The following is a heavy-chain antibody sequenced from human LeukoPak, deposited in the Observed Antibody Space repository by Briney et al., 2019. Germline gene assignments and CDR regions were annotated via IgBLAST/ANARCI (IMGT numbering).Heavy chain of an antibody. V-gene: IGHV1-18*01. Sequence: ASVKVSCKASGYSFTTFGITWVRQAPGQGLEWMGWISAYNGNTNYAQKLQGRVTMTTDTSTSTAYMELRSLRSDDTAVYYCARGPKESTPSDYWGQGTLVTVSS. CDR3: ARGPKESTPSDY. CDR2: ISAYNGNT. D-gene: IGHD2-15*01. J-gene: IGHJ4*02. CDR1: GYSFTTFG.